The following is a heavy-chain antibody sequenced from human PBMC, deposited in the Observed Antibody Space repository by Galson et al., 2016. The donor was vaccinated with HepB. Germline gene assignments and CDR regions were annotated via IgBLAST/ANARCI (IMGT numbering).Heavy chain of an antibody. J-gene: IGHJ4*02. V-gene: IGHV3-43*01. CDR3: AKASGSHARYYFDR. Sequence: SLRLSCATSGFTFDDYIMHWARQTPEKGLEWVSLINWDGRTTYYADSVQGRFTISRGNNRNSLSLHMNSLKSEDTALYYCAKASGSHARYYFDRWGQGTQVAVSA. CDR2: INWDGRTT. D-gene: IGHD3-3*01. CDR1: GFTFDDYI.